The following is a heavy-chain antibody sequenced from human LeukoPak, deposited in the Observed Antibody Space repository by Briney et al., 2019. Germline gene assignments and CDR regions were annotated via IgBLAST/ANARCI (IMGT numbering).Heavy chain of an antibody. J-gene: IGHJ3*02. D-gene: IGHD2-15*01. CDR1: GYTFTSYY. CDR2: INPSGGST. CDR3: ARDCSGGSCYSSYAFDI. V-gene: IGHV1-46*01. Sequence: ASVKVSCKASGYTFTSYYMHWVRQAPGLGLEWMGIINPSGGSTSYAQKFQGRVTMTRDTSTSTVYMELSSLRSEDTAVYYCARDCSGGSCYSSYAFDIWGQGTMVTVSS.